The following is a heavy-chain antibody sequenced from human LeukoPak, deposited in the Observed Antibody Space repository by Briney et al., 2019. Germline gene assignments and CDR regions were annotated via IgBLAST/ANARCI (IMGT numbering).Heavy chain of an antibody. Sequence: PGGSLRLSCSASGFTFSSYWMSWVRQAPGKGLEWVSAISGSGGSTFYADSVKGRFTISRDNSKSTLYLQMNSLRAEDTAIYYCAKDRGYYYDSSGYYFDYWGQGTLVTVSS. CDR1: GFTFSSYW. D-gene: IGHD3-22*01. V-gene: IGHV3-23*01. CDR2: ISGSGGST. J-gene: IGHJ4*02. CDR3: AKDRGYYYDSSGYYFDY.